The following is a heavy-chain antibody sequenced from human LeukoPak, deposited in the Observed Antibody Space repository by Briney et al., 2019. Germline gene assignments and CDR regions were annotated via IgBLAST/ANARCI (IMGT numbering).Heavy chain of an antibody. Sequence: GGSLRLSCAASGFTFSIYSLNWVRQAPGKGLEWVSSISSSSSFISYADSVKGRFTISRDNAKNSLYLQMNSLRAEDTAVYYCAKNRKSSSSDFGYWGQGTLVTVSS. CDR2: ISSSSSFI. CDR3: AKNRKSSSSDFGY. D-gene: IGHD6-6*01. CDR1: GFTFSIYS. J-gene: IGHJ4*02. V-gene: IGHV3-21*06.